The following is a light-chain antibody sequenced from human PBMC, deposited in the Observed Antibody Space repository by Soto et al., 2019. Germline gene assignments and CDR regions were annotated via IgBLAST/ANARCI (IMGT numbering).Light chain of an antibody. V-gene: IGKV3-11*01. CDR3: QQRSNWPLT. CDR1: QSVTSY. J-gene: IGKJ4*01. Sequence: EIVLTQSPATLSSSPGERATLSCRASQSVTSYLAWYQQKPGQAPRLLIYDASNWATGIPARFSGSGSGTDFTLTITSLEPEDFAIYYCQQRSNWPLTFGGGTKVEIK. CDR2: DAS.